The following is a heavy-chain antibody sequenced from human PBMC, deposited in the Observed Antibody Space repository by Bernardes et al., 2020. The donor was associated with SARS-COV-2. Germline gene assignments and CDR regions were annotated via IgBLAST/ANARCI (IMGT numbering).Heavy chain of an antibody. V-gene: IGHV4-39*01. CDR1: GGSISSSSYY. J-gene: IGHJ5*02. D-gene: IGHD2-15*01. CDR2: IYYSGST. CDR3: ARQTVVAATGGWFDP. Sequence: DTLSLTCTVSGGSISSSSYYWGWIRQPPGKGLEWIGSIYYSGSTYYNPSLKSRVTISVDTSKNQFSLKLSSVTAADTAVYYCARQTVVAATGGWFDPWGQGTLVTGSS.